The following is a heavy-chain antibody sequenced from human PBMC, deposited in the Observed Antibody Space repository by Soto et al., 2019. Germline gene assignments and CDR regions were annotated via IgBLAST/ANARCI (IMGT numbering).Heavy chain of an antibody. CDR1: GFTFSGYV. D-gene: IGHD2-21*01. V-gene: IGHV3-30-3*01. CDR2: ISRDGSNA. J-gene: IGHJ4*02. Sequence: QVQLVESGGGVVQPGRSLTLSCAASGFTFSGYVIHWVRQTPDKGLEWVAFISRDGSNAYYADSVKGRFTISRDNSKNTLYLEMNSLRVEDTAVYYCARDDEVRSDCDLGYWGQGTLVIVSS. CDR3: ARDDEVRSDCDLGY.